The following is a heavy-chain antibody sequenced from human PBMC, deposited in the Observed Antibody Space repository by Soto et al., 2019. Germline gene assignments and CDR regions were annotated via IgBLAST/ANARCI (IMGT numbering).Heavy chain of an antibody. D-gene: IGHD3-16*02. Sequence: SETLSLTCAVYGGSFSGYYWSWIRQPPGKGLEWIGEINHSGSTNYNPSLKSRVTISVDTSKNQFSLKLSSVTAADTAVYYCARGSARNYDYVWGSYRRLNDAFDIWGQGTMVTVSS. V-gene: IGHV4-34*01. J-gene: IGHJ3*02. CDR1: GGSFSGYY. CDR3: ARGSARNYDYVWGSYRRLNDAFDI. CDR2: INHSGST.